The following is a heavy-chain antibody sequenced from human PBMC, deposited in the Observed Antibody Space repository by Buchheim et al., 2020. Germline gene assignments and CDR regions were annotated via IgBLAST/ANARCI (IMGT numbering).Heavy chain of an antibody. CDR3: ARDRRLKVEMATIRNYYYYGMDV. V-gene: IGHV3-11*01. J-gene: IGHJ6*02. Sequence: QVQLVESGGGLVKPGGSLRLSCAASGFTFSDYYMSWIRQAPGKGLEWVSYISSSGSTIYYADSVKGRFTISRDNAKNSLYLQMNSLRAEDTAVYYCARDRRLKVEMATIRNYYYYGMDVWGQGTT. CDR2: ISSSGSTI. CDR1: GFTFSDYY. D-gene: IGHD5-24*01.